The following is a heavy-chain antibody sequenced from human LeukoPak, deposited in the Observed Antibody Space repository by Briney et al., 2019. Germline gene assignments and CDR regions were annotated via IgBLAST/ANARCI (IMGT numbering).Heavy chain of an antibody. CDR2: ISSSSSYI. Sequence: PGGSLRLSCAASGFTFSSYGMNWVRQAPGKGLEWVSSISSSSSYIYYAGSVKGRFTISRDNAKNSLYLQMNSLRAEDTAVYYCARSYSSEIWGQGTMVTVSS. J-gene: IGHJ3*02. CDR3: ARSYSSEI. V-gene: IGHV3-21*01. D-gene: IGHD6-25*01. CDR1: GFTFSSYG.